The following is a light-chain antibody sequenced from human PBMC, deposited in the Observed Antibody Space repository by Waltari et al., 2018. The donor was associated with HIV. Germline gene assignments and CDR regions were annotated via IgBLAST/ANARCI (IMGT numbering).Light chain of an antibody. CDR3: AAWDDSLSGRV. CDR1: NSNIGINY. CDR2: WVN. V-gene: IGLV1-47*01. Sequence: QSVLTQPPSASGTPGQRVTIYCSGSNSNIGINYVYWYQQLPGTAPKLLIHWVNQRPSGFPGRFSGSNAGTSASLAISGLRSEYEADYYCAAWDDSLSGRVFGGGTNLTVL. J-gene: IGLJ3*02.